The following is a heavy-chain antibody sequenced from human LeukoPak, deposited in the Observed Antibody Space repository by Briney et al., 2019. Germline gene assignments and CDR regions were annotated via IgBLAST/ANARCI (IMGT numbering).Heavy chain of an antibody. J-gene: IGHJ4*02. CDR2: ISTTGST. V-gene: IGHV4-61*09. Sequence: PSETLSLTCTVSGGSINSGSHYWGWVRQPAGKGLEWIGHISTTGSTKYNSSLKSRVTISVDTSKNQFSLKLTSVTAADTAVYFCATQGITMVRGVKPDLYYFDHWGQGNLVTVSS. CDR1: GGSINSGSHY. D-gene: IGHD3-10*01. CDR3: ATQGITMVRGVKPDLYYFDH.